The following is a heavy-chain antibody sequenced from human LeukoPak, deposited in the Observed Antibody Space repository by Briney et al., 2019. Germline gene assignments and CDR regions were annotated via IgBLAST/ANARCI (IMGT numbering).Heavy chain of an antibody. D-gene: IGHD3-22*01. CDR3: AKSSGYYYHYFDY. Sequence: GGSLRLSCAVSGFIFSNYAMNWVRQAPGKGLEWVSAISGSGGSTYYADSVKGRFTISRDNSKNTLYLQMNSLRAEDTAVYYCAKSSGYYYHYFDYWGQGTLVTVSS. CDR2: ISGSGGST. CDR1: GFIFSNYA. V-gene: IGHV3-23*01. J-gene: IGHJ4*02.